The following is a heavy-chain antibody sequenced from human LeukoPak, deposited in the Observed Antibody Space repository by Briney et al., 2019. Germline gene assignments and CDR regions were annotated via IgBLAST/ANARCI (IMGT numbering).Heavy chain of an antibody. CDR2: ISSSGSYI. CDR3: ARDLDGEAF. CDR1: GFTFSAYG. Sequence: SGGSLRLSCAASGFTFSAYGMHWVRQAPDKGLEWVSSISSSGSYIYYADSVKGRFTISRDNAKNSLYLQLNSLRVEDTALYYCARDLDGEAFWGQGTLVTVSS. V-gene: IGHV3-21*01. J-gene: IGHJ4*02. D-gene: IGHD4-17*01.